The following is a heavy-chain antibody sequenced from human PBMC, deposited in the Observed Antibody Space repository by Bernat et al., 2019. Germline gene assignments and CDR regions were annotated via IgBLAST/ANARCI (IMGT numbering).Heavy chain of an antibody. CDR2: IWYDGSNK. V-gene: IGHV3-33*01. CDR1: GFTFSSYG. J-gene: IGHJ3*02. Sequence: QVQLVESGGGVVQPGRSLRLSCAASGFTFSSYGMHWVRQAPGKGLEWVAVIWYDGSNKYYADSVKGRFTISRDNSKNTLYLQMNSLRAEDTAVYYCARDINNIVVVPAAMMGACDIWGQGTILTVSS. D-gene: IGHD2-2*01. CDR3: ARDINNIVVVPAAMMGACDI.